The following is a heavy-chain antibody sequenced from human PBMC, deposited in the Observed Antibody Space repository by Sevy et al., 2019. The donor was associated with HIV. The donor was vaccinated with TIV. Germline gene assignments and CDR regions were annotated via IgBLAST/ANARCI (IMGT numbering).Heavy chain of an antibody. CDR1: GFTFSSYA. CDR2: IRGSGGST. D-gene: IGHD2-2*01. J-gene: IGHJ4*02. V-gene: IGHV3-23*01. Sequence: EGSLRLSCAASGFTFSSYAMSWVRQAPGKELEWVSAIRGSGGSTYYADSVKGRFTISRDNSKNTLYLQMNSLRAEDTAVYYCAKDPMGAMSNWGQGTLVTVSS. CDR3: AKDPMGAMSN.